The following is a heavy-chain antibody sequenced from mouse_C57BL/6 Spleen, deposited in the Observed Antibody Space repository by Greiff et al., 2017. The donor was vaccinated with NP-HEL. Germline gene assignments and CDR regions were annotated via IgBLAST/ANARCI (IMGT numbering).Heavy chain of an antibody. CDR2: INPYNGGT. V-gene: IGHV1-19*01. CDR3: ARNYYYGRNYAMDY. D-gene: IGHD1-1*01. Sequence: EVQLQESGPVLVKPGASVKMSCKASGYTFTDYYMNWVKQSHGKSLEWIGVINPYNGGTSYNQKFKGKATLTVDKSSSTAYMELNSLTSEDSAVYYCARNYYYGRNYAMDYWGQGTSVTVSS. J-gene: IGHJ4*01. CDR1: GYTFTDYY.